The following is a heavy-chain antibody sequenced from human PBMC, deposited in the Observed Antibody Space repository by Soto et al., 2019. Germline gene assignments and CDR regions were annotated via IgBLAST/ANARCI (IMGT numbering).Heavy chain of an antibody. CDR3: TVYDALFFDS. D-gene: IGHD2-8*01. J-gene: IGHJ4*02. Sequence: GGSLRLSCAASGFTFSSYWMSWVRQAPGKGLEWVANIKQEGSGKYYVDSVKGRFTIYRDNGKNSLYLQVNDRRAEDTALYYCTVYDALFFDSRGQGAQVPISS. CDR2: IKQEGSGK. V-gene: IGHV3-7*01. CDR1: GFTFSSYW.